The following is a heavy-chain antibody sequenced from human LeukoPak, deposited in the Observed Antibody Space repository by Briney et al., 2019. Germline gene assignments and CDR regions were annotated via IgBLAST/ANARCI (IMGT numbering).Heavy chain of an antibody. J-gene: IGHJ4*02. Sequence: LPGGSLRLSCAASGFTFSSYAMSWVRQAPGKGLEGVSAISGSGGSTYYADSVKGRFTISRDNSKNTLYLQMNSLGAEDTAVYYCAKVLQVRVATILDYWGQGTLVTVSS. CDR3: AKVLQVRVATILDY. V-gene: IGHV3-23*01. CDR1: GFTFSSYA. CDR2: ISGSGGST. D-gene: IGHD5-12*01.